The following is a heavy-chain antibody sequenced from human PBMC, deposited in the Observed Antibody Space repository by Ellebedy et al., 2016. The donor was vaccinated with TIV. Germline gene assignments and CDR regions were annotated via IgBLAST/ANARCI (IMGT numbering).Heavy chain of an antibody. CDR3: SKDSPSDGSGVHGFDI. V-gene: IGHV3-9*01. Sequence: GGSLRLXXAASGFIFDESVMHWVRQAPGKGLEWVSTISWNSVSIGYADSVKGRFTVSRDNAKNSLYLQMSSLRVEDTALYYCSKDSPSDGSGVHGFDIWGQGTMVTVSS. CDR2: ISWNSVSI. CDR1: GFIFDESV. J-gene: IGHJ3*02. D-gene: IGHD3-10*01.